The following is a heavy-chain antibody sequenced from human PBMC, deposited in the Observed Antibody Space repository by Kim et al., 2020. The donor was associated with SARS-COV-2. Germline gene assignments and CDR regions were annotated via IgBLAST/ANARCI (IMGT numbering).Heavy chain of an antibody. CDR3: ATDLIVATQSAKYFQH. D-gene: IGHD3-22*01. Sequence: KFQGRVTMTADTSTDTAYMELSSLRSEDTAVYYCATDLIVATQSAKYFQHWGQGTLVTVSS. V-gene: IGHV1-24*01. J-gene: IGHJ1*01.